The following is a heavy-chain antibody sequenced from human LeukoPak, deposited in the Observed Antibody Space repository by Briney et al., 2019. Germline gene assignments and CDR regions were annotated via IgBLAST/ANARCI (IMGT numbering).Heavy chain of an antibody. CDR2: INSSGSAI. Sequence: GGSLSLSCAASGFSFSSYERTWVRQAPGKGLEWVAYINSSGSAIFYADSVKGRFTTSRDNAKNSLFLQMHSLRAEDTAFYYCASKGGFDAWGQGTLVTVSS. CDR1: GFSFSSYE. V-gene: IGHV3-48*03. D-gene: IGHD2-15*01. J-gene: IGHJ5*02. CDR3: ASKGGFDA.